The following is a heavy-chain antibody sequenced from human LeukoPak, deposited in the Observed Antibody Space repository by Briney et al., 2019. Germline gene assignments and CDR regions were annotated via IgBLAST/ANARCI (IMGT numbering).Heavy chain of an antibody. D-gene: IGHD1-26*01. CDR3: ARHSGSYDRVDFDY. CDR2: IKQDGSEK. J-gene: IGHJ4*02. CDR1: GFTFSSYW. Sequence: GGSLRLSCAASGFTFSSYWMSWVRQAPGKGLEWVANIKQDGSEKYYVDSVKGRFTISRDNAKNSLYLQMNSLRAEDTAVYYCARHSGSYDRVDFDYWGQGTLVTVSS. V-gene: IGHV3-7*01.